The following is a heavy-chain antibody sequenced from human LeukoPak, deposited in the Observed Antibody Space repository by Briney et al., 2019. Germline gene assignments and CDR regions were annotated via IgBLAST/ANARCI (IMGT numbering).Heavy chain of an antibody. CDR2: INPNSGGT. Sequence: GASVKVSCKASGYTFTGYYMHWVRQAPGQGLEWMGWINPNSGGTNYAQKFQGRVTMTRDTSISTAYMELSRLRSDDTAVYYCARDLEGSYHTKYDYWGQGTLVTVSS. CDR3: ARDLEGSYHTKYDY. CDR1: GYTFTGYY. D-gene: IGHD3-10*01. V-gene: IGHV1-2*02. J-gene: IGHJ4*02.